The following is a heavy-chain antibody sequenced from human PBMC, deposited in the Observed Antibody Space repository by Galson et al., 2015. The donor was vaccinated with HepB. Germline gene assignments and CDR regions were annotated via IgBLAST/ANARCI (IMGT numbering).Heavy chain of an antibody. D-gene: IGHD2-2*01. V-gene: IGHV1-8*01. CDR2: MNPNSGNT. J-gene: IGHJ6*03. Sequence: SVKVSCKASGYTFTSYDINWVRQATGQGLEWMGWMNPNSGNTGYAQKFQGRVTMTRNTSISTAYMELSSLRSEDTAVYYCARLAYQLLFWDYYYYYYMDVWGKGTTVTVSS. CDR1: GYTFTSYD. CDR3: ARLAYQLLFWDYYYYYYMDV.